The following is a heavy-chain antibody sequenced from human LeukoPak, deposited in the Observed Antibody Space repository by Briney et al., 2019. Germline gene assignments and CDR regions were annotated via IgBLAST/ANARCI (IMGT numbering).Heavy chain of an antibody. CDR1: GFNFHDYG. D-gene: IGHD2-21*01. CDR2: IYSGGST. J-gene: IGHJ4*02. Sequence: GGSLRLSCAASGFNFHDYGMSWVRQAPGKGLEWVSVIYSGGSTYYADSVKGRFTISRDNSKNTLYLQMNSLRAEDTAVYYCARDSYGYWGQGILVAVSS. V-gene: IGHV3-66*01. CDR3: ARDSYGY.